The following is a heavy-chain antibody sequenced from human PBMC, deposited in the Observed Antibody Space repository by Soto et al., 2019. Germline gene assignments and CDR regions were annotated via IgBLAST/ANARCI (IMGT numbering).Heavy chain of an antibody. CDR2: IIPIFGTA. CDR3: ARGPSLSIAVAGKEYFQH. D-gene: IGHD6-19*01. CDR1: GGTFSSYA. J-gene: IGHJ1*01. V-gene: IGHV1-69*01. Sequence: QVQLVQSGAEVKKPGSSVKVSCKASGGTFSSYAISWVRQAPGQGLEWMGGIIPIFGTANYAQKFQGRVTITADESTSTAYMELSSLRSEDTAVYYCARGPSLSIAVAGKEYFQHWGQGTLVTVSS.